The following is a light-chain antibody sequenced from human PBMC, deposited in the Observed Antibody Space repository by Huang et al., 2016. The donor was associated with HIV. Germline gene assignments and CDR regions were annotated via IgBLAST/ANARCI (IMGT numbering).Light chain of an antibody. CDR1: QDINNF. V-gene: IGKV1-33*01. Sequence: DIQMTQSPSSLSASVGERVTITCQASQDINNFLNWYQQKPGKAPKLLILDASNLQTGVPSRFSGSGSGTHFTFTITSLQRDDIGTYYCQQYDDVPISFGGGTKV. CDR3: QQYDDVPIS. J-gene: IGKJ4*01. CDR2: DAS.